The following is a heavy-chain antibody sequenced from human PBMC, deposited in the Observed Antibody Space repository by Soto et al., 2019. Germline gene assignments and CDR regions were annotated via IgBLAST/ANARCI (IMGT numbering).Heavy chain of an antibody. CDR1: GFTFTSYA. CDR3: ARDNLYCSDSNCFRGYYGMDV. D-gene: IGHD2-2*01. CDR2: ISFDGTNT. Sequence: QVKLVESGGGVVQPGKSLRLSCVVSGFTFTSYAMHWVRQAPGKGLEWVAVISFDGTNTYYADSVKGRFTFSRDNSKNTMNLQMHSLRPEDTAVYCCARDNLYCSDSNCFRGYYGMDVWGQGTTVTVSS. V-gene: IGHV3-30-3*01. J-gene: IGHJ6*02.